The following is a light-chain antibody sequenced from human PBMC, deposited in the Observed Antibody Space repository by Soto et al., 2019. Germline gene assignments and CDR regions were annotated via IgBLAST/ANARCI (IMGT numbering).Light chain of an antibody. CDR1: QSVSSNY. Sequence: ESVLTQSPGTLSLSPGERATLSCRASQSVSSNYLAWYQQKPGQAPRLLIYGASTRATGIPDRFSGSGSGTDFTLTISGLEPEDSAVYYCQQYGSSPTWTFGQGTKVDNK. V-gene: IGKV3-20*01. CDR2: GAS. CDR3: QQYGSSPTWT. J-gene: IGKJ1*01.